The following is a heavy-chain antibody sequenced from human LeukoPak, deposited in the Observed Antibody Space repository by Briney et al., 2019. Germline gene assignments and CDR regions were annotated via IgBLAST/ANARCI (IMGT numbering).Heavy chain of an antibody. D-gene: IGHD3-22*01. J-gene: IGHJ4*02. CDR3: AREAVLNDSSGYYYEDLDY. CDR1: GGTFSSHA. V-gene: IGHV1-69*05. CDR2: IIPIFGTA. Sequence: ASVKVSCKASGGTFSSHAISWVRQAPGHGLEWMGRIIPIFGTANYAQKFQGRVTITTDESTSTAYMELSSLRSEDTAVYYCAREAVLNDSSGYYYEDLDYWGQGTLVTVSS.